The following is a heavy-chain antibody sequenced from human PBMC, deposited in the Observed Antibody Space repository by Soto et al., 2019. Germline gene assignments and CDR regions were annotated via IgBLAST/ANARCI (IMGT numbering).Heavy chain of an antibody. V-gene: IGHV3-23*01. Sequence: GGSLRLSCAASGFTFSNYAMSWVRQAPRKGLEWVSAISGSGGSTYYADSVKGRFTISRDNSKNTLYLQMNSLRAEDTAAYYYDSSGYYAFDHWVQGTLVTVSS. CDR3: DSSGYYAFDH. CDR2: ISGSGGST. CDR1: GFTFSNYA. D-gene: IGHD3-22*01. J-gene: IGHJ4*02.